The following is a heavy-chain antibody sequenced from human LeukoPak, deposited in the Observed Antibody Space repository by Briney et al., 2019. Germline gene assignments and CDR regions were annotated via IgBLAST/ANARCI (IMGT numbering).Heavy chain of an antibody. CDR2: ISWNSGSI. CDR1: GFTFNKYA. Sequence: PWGSLRLSCAASGFTFNKYAMNWVRQAPGKGLEWVSGISWNSGSIGYADSVKGRFTISRDNAKNSLYLQMNSLRAEDTALYYCAKDRGYDSSGYYDYWGRGTLVTVSS. J-gene: IGHJ4*02. D-gene: IGHD3-22*01. V-gene: IGHV3-9*01. CDR3: AKDRGYDSSGYYDY.